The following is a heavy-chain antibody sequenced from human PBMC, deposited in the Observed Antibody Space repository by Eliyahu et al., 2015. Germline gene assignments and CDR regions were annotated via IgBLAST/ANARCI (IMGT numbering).Heavy chain of an antibody. V-gene: IGHV1-69*01. CDR3: ATEKRGTGILDY. CDR2: IIPIFGTA. CDR1: GGTFSSXA. Sequence: QVQLVQSGAEVKKPGSSVKVSXKASGGTFSSXAISWVRQPPGQGLEWMGGIIPIFGTANYAQKFQGRVTITADESTSTAYMELSSLRSEDTAVYYCATEKRGTGILDYWGQGTLVTVSS. D-gene: IGHD1-14*01. J-gene: IGHJ4*02.